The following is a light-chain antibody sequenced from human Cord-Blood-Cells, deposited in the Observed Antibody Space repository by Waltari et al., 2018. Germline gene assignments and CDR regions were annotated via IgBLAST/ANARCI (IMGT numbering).Light chain of an antibody. CDR3: CSYAGSSTWV. CDR2: EGS. CDR1: SSDVGSYNL. V-gene: IGLV2-23*01. Sequence: QSALTQPASVSGSPGQSITISCTGTSSDVGSYNLVSWYQQHPGKAPKLMISEGSRGPSGVSNRFSGAKSGNTASLTISVHQAEDEADYYCCSYAGSSTWVFGGGTKLTVL. J-gene: IGLJ3*02.